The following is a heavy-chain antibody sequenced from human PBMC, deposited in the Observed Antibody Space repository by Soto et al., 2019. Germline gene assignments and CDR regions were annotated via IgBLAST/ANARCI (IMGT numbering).Heavy chain of an antibody. J-gene: IGHJ3*02. CDR2: INHSGST. Sequence: PSQTLPLTGFVYGGSFSGYYWSWIRPPPGNGLEWIGEINHSGSTNYNPSLKSRVTISVDTSKNQLSLKLSSVTAADTAVYYCARGRHYDILTGYYYAFDIWGQGTMVTVSS. CDR3: ARGRHYDILTGYYYAFDI. V-gene: IGHV4-34*01. D-gene: IGHD3-9*01. CDR1: GGSFSGYY.